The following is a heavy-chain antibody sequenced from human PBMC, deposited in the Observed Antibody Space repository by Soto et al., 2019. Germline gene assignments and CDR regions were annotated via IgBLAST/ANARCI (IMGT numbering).Heavy chain of an antibody. D-gene: IGHD2-2*01. CDR2: IIPIFGTA. Sequence: ASVKVSCKASGGTFSSYAISWVRQAPGQGHEWMGGIIPIFGTANYAQKFQGRVTITADKSTSTAYMELSSLRSEDTAVYYCATRPTPLGYCSSTSCLYYYYYYGMDVWGQGTTVTVSS. CDR3: ATRPTPLGYCSSTSCLYYYYYYGMDV. V-gene: IGHV1-69*06. J-gene: IGHJ6*02. CDR1: GGTFSSYA.